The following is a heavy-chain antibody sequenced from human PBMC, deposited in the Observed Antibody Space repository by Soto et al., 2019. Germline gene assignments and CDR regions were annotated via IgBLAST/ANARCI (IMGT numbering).Heavy chain of an antibody. Sequence: GESLKISCKGSGYSFTSYWIGWVRQMPGKGLEWMGIIYPGDSDTRYSPSFQGQVTMSADKSISTAYLQWSSLKASDTAMYYCARITGEDSVNGCYYYMDVWGKGTTFTVSS. CDR2: IYPGDSDT. J-gene: IGHJ6*03. V-gene: IGHV5-51*01. CDR3: ARITGEDSVNGCYYYMDV. CDR1: GYSFTSYW. D-gene: IGHD3-16*01.